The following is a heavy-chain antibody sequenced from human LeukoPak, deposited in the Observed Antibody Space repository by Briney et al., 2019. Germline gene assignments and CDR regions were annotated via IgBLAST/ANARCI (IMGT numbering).Heavy chain of an antibody. Sequence: GGSLRLSCAASGFTFSRYSMNWVRQAPGKGLEWVSSINGNGDSTNYADSVKGRFTISRDNSKKTLYLQMNSLRAEDTAVYYCAKGERTTSTIFGVVIILFDYWGQGTLVTVSS. V-gene: IGHV3-23*01. CDR3: AKGERTTSTIFGVVIILFDY. CDR1: GFTFSRYS. CDR2: INGNGDST. J-gene: IGHJ4*02. D-gene: IGHD3-3*01.